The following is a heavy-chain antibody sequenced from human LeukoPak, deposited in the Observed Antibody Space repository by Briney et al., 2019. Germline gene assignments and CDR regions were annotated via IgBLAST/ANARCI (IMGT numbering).Heavy chain of an antibody. CDR3: AREGNTMVRGVN. V-gene: IGHV4-4*02. Sequence: PSETLSLTCAVSGGSISGSNWWSWVRQPPGKGLEWIGEIYHSGSTNYNPSLKSRVTISVDKSKNQFSLKLSSVTAADTAVYYCAREGNTMVRGVNWGQGTLVTVSS. D-gene: IGHD3-10*01. CDR1: GGSISGSNW. J-gene: IGHJ4*02. CDR2: IYHSGST.